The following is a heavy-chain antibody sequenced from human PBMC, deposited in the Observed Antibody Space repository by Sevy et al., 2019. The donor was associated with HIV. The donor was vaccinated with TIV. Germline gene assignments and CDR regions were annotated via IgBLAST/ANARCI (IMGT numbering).Heavy chain of an antibody. CDR2: FSSTSSYI. V-gene: IGHV3-21*01. D-gene: IGHD1-26*01. J-gene: IGHJ4*02. CDR1: GFTFSNYS. Sequence: GGSLRLSCAASGFTFSNYSMNWVRQAPGKGLEWVSSFSSTSSYIYYADSVKGRFTISRDNAKNSLYLQMSSLRAEDTAVYYCTRDQGELLIDYWGQGTLVTVSS. CDR3: TRDQGELLIDY.